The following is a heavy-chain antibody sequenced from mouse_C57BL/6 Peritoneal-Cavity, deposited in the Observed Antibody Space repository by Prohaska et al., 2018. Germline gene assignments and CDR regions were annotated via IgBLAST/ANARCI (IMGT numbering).Heavy chain of an antibody. CDR3: TGNIYYDPSRFAY. Sequence: EVKLEESGGGLVQPGGSMKLSCVASGFTFSNYWMNWVRQSPEKGLEWVAKIRLKSDNYATHYAESVKGRFTISRDDSKSSVYLQMNNLRAEDTGIYYCTGNIYYDPSRFAYWGQGTLVTVSA. CDR1: GFTFSNYW. CDR2: IRLKSDNYAT. D-gene: IGHD2-4*01. V-gene: IGHV6-3*01. J-gene: IGHJ3*01.